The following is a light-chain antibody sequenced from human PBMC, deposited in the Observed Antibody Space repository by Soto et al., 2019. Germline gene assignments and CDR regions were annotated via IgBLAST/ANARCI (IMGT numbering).Light chain of an antibody. V-gene: IGKV1-39*01. CDR1: QSISCN. Sequence: IQLTQAASSLSASVGDRVTITCRASQSISCNLDWYQQKLGKAPKLLIFAASSLQSGVPSRFSGSGSGTYFTLTITSLQPEDFATYYCQQSDTTPWTFGQGSKVDIK. J-gene: IGKJ1*01. CDR2: AAS. CDR3: QQSDTTPWT.